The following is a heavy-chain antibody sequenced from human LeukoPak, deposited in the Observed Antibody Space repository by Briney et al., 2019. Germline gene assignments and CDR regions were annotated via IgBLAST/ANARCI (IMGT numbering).Heavy chain of an antibody. D-gene: IGHD5-12*01. Sequence: GRSLRLSCAASGFTFSSYAMHWVRQAPGKGLEWVAVISYDGSNKYYADSVKGRFTISRDNSKNTLYLQMNSLRAEDTAVYYCARGLYSDYELDSWGQGTLVTVSS. V-gene: IGHV3-30-3*01. CDR1: GFTFSSYA. CDR2: ISYDGSNK. J-gene: IGHJ4*02. CDR3: ARGLYSDYELDS.